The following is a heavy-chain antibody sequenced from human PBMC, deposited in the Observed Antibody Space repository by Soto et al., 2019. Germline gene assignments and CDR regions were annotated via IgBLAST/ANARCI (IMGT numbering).Heavy chain of an antibody. Sequence: SETLSLTCAVSGYSISSGYHWGWIRQPPGKELEWIGNIYRSGNSYYNPTLKSRVAISVDTSKNQFSLKLTSVTAADTAVYYCARVDWNPDYWGQGALVTVSS. CDR3: ARVDWNPDY. D-gene: IGHD1-1*01. V-gene: IGHV4-38-2*01. CDR1: GYSISSGYH. CDR2: IYRSGNS. J-gene: IGHJ4*02.